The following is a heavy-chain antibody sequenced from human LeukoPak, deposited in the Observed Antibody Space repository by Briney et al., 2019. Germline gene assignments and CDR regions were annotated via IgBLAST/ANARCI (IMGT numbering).Heavy chain of an antibody. Sequence: PAGGSLRLSCAASGFTFSSYVMHWVRQATGKGLEWVSAIGTAGDTYYPGSVKGRFTISRDNAKNTLYLQMNSLRGEDTAVYYCARDGQGLHYWGQGALVTVSS. D-gene: IGHD4-11*01. CDR3: ARDGQGLHY. CDR1: GFTFSSYV. V-gene: IGHV3-13*01. CDR2: IGTAGDT. J-gene: IGHJ4*02.